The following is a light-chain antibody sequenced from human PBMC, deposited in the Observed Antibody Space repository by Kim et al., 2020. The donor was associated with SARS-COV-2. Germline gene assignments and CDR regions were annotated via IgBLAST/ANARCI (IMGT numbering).Light chain of an antibody. V-gene: IGKV3-15*01. CDR3: QQYNNWPRT. CDR2: GAS. Sequence: EIVMTQSPATLSVPPGERATLSCRASQNINSNLVWYQQKPGQAPRLLIYGASTRATGFPARFSGSGSGTEFTLTISSLQSEDFAVYYCQQYNNWPRTFGQGTKVDIK. CDR1: QNINSN. J-gene: IGKJ1*01.